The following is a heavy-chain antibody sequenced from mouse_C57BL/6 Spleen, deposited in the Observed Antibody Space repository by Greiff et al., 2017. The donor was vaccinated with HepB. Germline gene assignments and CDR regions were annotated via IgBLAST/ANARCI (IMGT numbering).Heavy chain of an antibody. CDR1: GFTFSDYG. V-gene: IGHV5-17*01. Sequence: EVHLVESGGGLVKPGGSLKLSCAASGFTFSDYGMHWVRQAPEKGLEWVAYISSGSSTIYYADTVKGRFTITRDNAKNTLFLQMTSLRYEDTAMYYCARDSAGYSYFDYWGQGTTLTVSS. D-gene: IGHD3-2*02. J-gene: IGHJ2*01. CDR2: ISSGSSTI. CDR3: ARDSAGYSYFDY.